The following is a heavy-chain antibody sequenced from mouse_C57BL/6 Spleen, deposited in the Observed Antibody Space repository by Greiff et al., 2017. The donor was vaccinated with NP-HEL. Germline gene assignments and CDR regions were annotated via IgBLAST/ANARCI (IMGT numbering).Heavy chain of an antibody. V-gene: IGHV1-85*01. Sequence: QVQLQQSGPELVKPGASVKLSCKASGYTFPSYDINWVKQRPGQGLEWIGWIYPRDGSTKYNEKFKGKATLTVDTSSSTAYMELHSLTSEDSAVYFCARERAYYGSSYWYFDVWGTGTTVTVSS. CDR2: IYPRDGST. CDR3: ARERAYYGSSYWYFDV. J-gene: IGHJ1*03. CDR1: GYTFPSYD. D-gene: IGHD1-1*01.